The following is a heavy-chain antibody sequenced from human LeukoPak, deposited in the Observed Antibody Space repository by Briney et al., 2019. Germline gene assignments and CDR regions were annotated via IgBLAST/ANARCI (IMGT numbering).Heavy chain of an antibody. CDR2: INTNTGNP. J-gene: IGHJ4*02. D-gene: IGHD3-10*01. V-gene: IGHV7-4-1*02. CDR1: GYTFTSYA. Sequence: ASVKVSCKASGYTFTSYAMNWVRQAPGQGLEWMGWINTNTGNPTYAQGFTGRFVFSLDTSVSTAYLQISSLKAEGTAVYYCARESRIYGSGSYYEDYWGQGTLVTVSS. CDR3: ARESRIYGSGSYYEDY.